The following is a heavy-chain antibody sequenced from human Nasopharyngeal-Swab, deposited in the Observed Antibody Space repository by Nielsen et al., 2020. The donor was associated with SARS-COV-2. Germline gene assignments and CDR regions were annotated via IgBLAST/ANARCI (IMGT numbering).Heavy chain of an antibody. CDR3: ARRVGSTLDY. Sequence: SETLSLTCIVSGGSISSSSYYWGWIRQPPGKGLKWIGSIYYSGSTYYNPSLKSRVSISVDTSKNQFSLKLSSVTAADTAVYYCARRVGSTLDYWGQGTLVTVSS. CDR1: GGSISSSSYY. J-gene: IGHJ4*02. V-gene: IGHV4-39*01. D-gene: IGHD2-2*01. CDR2: IYYSGST.